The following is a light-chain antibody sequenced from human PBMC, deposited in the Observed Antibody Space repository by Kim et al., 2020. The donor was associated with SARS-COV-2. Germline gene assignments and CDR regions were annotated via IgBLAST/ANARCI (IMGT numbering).Light chain of an antibody. V-gene: IGKV3-20*01. CDR1: HSVASNY. CDR3: QQYGGSPPYT. J-gene: IGKJ2*01. Sequence: SPGERARLSCSARHSVASNYLAWYQQKPGQAPRLLIYGASSRATGILDRFRCSGSGTDFTLTISRLEPEDFAVYYCQQYGGSPPYTFGQGTKLEI. CDR2: GAS.